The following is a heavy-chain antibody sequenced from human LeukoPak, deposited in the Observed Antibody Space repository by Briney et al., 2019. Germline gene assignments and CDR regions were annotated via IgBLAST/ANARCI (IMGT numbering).Heavy chain of an antibody. D-gene: IGHD2-15*01. V-gene: IGHV3-7*01. J-gene: IGHJ4*02. CDR1: GFTFTSYW. CDR3: ARDKVRFCSGGTCYSNPYFDY. Sequence: PGGSLRLSCAASGFTFTSYWMSWVRQAPGKGLEWVANIKQDGSEKYCVDSVKGRFTTSRDNAKNSLYLQMNSLRAEDTAVYYCARDKVRFCSGGTCYSNPYFDYWGQGTLVTVSS. CDR2: IKQDGSEK.